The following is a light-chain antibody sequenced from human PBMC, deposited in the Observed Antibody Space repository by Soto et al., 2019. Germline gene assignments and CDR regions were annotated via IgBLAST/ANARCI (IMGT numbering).Light chain of an antibody. CDR2: YDS. V-gene: IGLV3-21*04. Sequence: SYELTQPPSVSVAPGKTARITCGGNNIGSKSVHWYQQKPGQAPVLVIYYDSDRPSGIPERFSGSKSGNTATLTISRVEAGDEADYYCQVWDSSSDPSGVFGGGTKVTV. CDR1: NIGSKS. J-gene: IGLJ2*01. CDR3: QVWDSSSDPSGV.